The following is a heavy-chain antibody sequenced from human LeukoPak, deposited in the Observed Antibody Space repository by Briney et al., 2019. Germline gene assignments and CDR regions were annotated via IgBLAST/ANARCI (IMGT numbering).Heavy chain of an antibody. CDR3: ARDGGVYESSGYYLDY. J-gene: IGHJ4*02. CDR2: IIPILGIA. CDR1: GGTFSSYT. Sequence: ASVKVSCKASGGTFSSYTISWVRQAPGQGLEWMGRIIPILGIANYAQKFQGRVTITADKSTSTAYMELSSLRSEDTAVYYCARDGGVYESSGYYLDYWGQGTLVPVSS. D-gene: IGHD3-22*01. V-gene: IGHV1-69*04.